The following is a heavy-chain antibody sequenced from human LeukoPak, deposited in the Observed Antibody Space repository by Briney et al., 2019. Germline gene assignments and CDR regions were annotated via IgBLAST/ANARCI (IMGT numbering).Heavy chain of an antibody. D-gene: IGHD2-2*01. CDR3: ARANIVVVPAAISLYTFDI. CDR1: GFTFNRYT. Sequence: PGRSLRLSCAASGFTFNRYTVDWVRQAPGKGLEWVADISYDGSKTYYADSVKGRFTISRDNSKNTLYLQMNSLRAEDTAVYYCARANIVVVPAAISLYTFDIWGQGTMVTVSS. CDR2: ISYDGSKT. V-gene: IGHV3-30*01. J-gene: IGHJ3*02.